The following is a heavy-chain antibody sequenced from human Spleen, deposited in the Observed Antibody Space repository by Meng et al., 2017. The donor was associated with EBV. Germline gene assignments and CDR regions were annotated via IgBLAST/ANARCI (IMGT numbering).Heavy chain of an antibody. J-gene: IGHJ5*02. CDR2: INHSGST. Sequence: QGQLHPRGAGLLKPSATLSLPCAVYGWSFSGYYWSWIRQPPGKGLEWIGEINHSGSTNYNPSLKSRVTISVDTSKNQFSLKLSSVTAADTAVYYCARGQWVGVPAARGRRGWFDPWGQGTLVTVSS. D-gene: IGHD2-2*01. V-gene: IGHV4-34*01. CDR1: GWSFSGYY. CDR3: ARGQWVGVPAARGRRGWFDP.